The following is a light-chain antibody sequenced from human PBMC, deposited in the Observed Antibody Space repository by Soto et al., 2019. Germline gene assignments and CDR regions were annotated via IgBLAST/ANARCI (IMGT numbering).Light chain of an antibody. CDR3: QQYNSIPWT. CDR1: QSISSW. V-gene: IGKV1-5*03. Sequence: DIQMTQSPSTLSASVGDRVTITCRASQSISSWLAWYQQKPGKAPKLLIYKASSLESGVPSRFSGSGSRTEFTLTISSLQPDDFATYYCQQYNSIPWTFGQGTKVEIK. J-gene: IGKJ1*01. CDR2: KAS.